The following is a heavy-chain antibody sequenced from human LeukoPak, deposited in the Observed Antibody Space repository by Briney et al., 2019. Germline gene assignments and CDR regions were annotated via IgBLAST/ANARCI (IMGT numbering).Heavy chain of an antibody. CDR3: AKNGDRGAYCSGGTCYPYYYYYMDV. V-gene: IGHV3-74*01. CDR1: GFTFSSYW. CDR2: INSVGSST. J-gene: IGHJ6*03. D-gene: IGHD2-15*01. Sequence: RTGGSLRLSCAASGFTFSSYWMHWVRQAPGKGLVWVSRINSVGSSTSYADSVKGRFTISRDNAKNTLYLQMNSLRAEDTAIYYCAKNGDRGAYCSGGTCYPYYYYYMDVWGKGTTVTISS.